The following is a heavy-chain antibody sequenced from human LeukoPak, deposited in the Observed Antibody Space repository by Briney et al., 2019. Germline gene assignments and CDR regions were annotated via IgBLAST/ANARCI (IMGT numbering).Heavy chain of an antibody. Sequence: GGSLRLSCSASGFTFTNYAMSWVRQAPGKGLEWVSVIVGSGGSTYYADSVKGRFTISRDNSKNTLDLRMNSLRAEDTAVYYCAKDTTYLDYWGQGTLVTVSS. CDR2: IVGSGGST. V-gene: IGHV3-23*01. CDR1: GFTFTNYA. D-gene: IGHD1-1*01. CDR3: AKDTTYLDY. J-gene: IGHJ4*02.